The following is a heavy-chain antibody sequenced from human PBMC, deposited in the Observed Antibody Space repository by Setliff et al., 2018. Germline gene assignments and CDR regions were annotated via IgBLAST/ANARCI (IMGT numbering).Heavy chain of an antibody. D-gene: IGHD6-6*01. CDR1: GGSISSGDYY. J-gene: IGHJ4*02. V-gene: IGHV3-11*04. CDR3: AREYSSSSGVSTDY. CDR2: IYYSGSTI. Sequence: LSLTCTVSGGSISSGDYYWSWIRQPSGKGLEWIGYIYYSGSTIYYADSVKGRFTISRDNAKNSLYLHMNSLRAEDTAVYYCAREYSSSSGVSTDYWGQGNMVTVSS.